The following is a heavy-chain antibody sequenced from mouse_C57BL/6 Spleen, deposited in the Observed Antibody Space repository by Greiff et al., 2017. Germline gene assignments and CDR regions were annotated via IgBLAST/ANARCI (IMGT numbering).Heavy chain of an antibody. CDR3: ARPLYYGNYGYFDV. CDR2: ISSGSSTI. CDR1: GFTFSDYG. V-gene: IGHV5-17*01. Sequence: DVKLQESGGGLVKPGGSLKLSCAASGFTFSDYGMHWVRQAPEKGLEWVAYISSGSSTIYYADTVKGRFTISRDNAKNTLFLQMTSLRSEDTAMYYCARPLYYGNYGYFDVWGTGTTVTVSS. J-gene: IGHJ1*03. D-gene: IGHD2-1*01.